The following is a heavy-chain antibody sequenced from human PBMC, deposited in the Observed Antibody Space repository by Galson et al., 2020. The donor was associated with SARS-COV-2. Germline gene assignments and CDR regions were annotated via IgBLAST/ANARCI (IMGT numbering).Heavy chain of an antibody. V-gene: IGHV3-33*01. CDR2: IWHDGSYK. CDR1: GFAFGTYG. D-gene: IGHD1-26*01. Sequence: GGSLRLSCEASGFAFGTYGMHWVRQAPGKGLEGVAGIWHDGSYKYYVHSVNGRFTISRDNSKNTLFLQMNSLRAEDTAVYYCARGGIMGDTILGVFDIWGQGTVVTVSS. CDR3: ARGGIMGDTILGVFDI. J-gene: IGHJ3*02.